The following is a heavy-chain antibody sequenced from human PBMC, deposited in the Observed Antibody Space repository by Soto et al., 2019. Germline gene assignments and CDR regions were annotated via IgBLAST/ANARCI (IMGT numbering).Heavy chain of an antibody. CDR3: ARQRTSVVTQAYFDV. CDR2: IYYSGST. Sequence: SETLALRYTVTGDYIISRSYYWVWRRQPPGKGLEWIGSIYYSGSTYNNPSLRSRVSMSIDTSKDQFSLKLKSVTAADTALYFCARQRTSVVTQAYFDVWGPGSLVTVSS. D-gene: IGHD2-21*02. J-gene: IGHJ4*02. V-gene: IGHV4-39*01. CDR1: GDYIISRSYY.